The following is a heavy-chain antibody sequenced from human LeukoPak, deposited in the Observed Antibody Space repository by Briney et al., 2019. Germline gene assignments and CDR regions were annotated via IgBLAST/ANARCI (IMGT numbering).Heavy chain of an antibody. J-gene: IGHJ5*02. CDR2: ISYDGSNK. Sequence: GGSLRLSCAASGFTFSSYGMHWVRQAPGKGLEWVAVISYDGSNKYYADSVKGRFTISRDNSKNTLYLQMNSLRAEDTAVYYCARDSSAGTTGWFDPWGQGTLVTVSS. CDR1: GFTFSSYG. V-gene: IGHV3-30*03. D-gene: IGHD1-7*01. CDR3: ARDSSAGTTGWFDP.